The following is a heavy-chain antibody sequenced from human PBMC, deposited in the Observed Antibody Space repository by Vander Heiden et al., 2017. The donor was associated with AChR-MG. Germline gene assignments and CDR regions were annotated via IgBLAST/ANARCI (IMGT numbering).Heavy chain of an antibody. CDR3: ARDVRYDFGDYYYYMDV. V-gene: IGHV3-74*01. CDR1: GFTFSSYW. D-gene: IGHD3-3*01. Sequence: EVQLVESGGGLVQPGGSLRLSCAASGFTFSSYWMHWVRQAPGKGLVWVSRINSDGSSTSYADYVKGRFTISRDNAKNTLYLQMNSLRAEDTAVYYCARDVRYDFGDYYYYMDVWGKGTTVTVSS. CDR2: INSDGSST. J-gene: IGHJ6*03.